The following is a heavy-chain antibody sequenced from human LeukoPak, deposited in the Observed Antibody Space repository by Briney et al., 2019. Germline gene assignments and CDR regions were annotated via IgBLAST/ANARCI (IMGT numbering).Heavy chain of an antibody. Sequence: GGSLTLSCAASGFTYSSYPMHWLRPAPGQGLEWVAVLSYDGSIKSYADSVKGRFTISRDTSKNTLYLQMNSLRAEDTAVYYCARDLVAGSPDYFDYWGQGTLVTVSS. CDR1: GFTYSSYP. CDR3: ARDLVAGSPDYFDY. V-gene: IGHV3-30-3*01. D-gene: IGHD6-19*01. CDR2: LSYDGSIK. J-gene: IGHJ4*02.